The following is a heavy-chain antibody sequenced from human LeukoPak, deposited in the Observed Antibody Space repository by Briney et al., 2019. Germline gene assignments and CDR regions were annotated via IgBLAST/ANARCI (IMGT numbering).Heavy chain of an antibody. D-gene: IGHD2-2*01. CDR1: GFTFSTYW. J-gene: IGHJ4*02. V-gene: IGHV3-74*01. Sequence: PGGSLRLSCAASGFTFSTYWMHWVRQAPGKGLVWVSRNQTDGSNTDYADSVKGRFTISRDNAKSTLYLQMNSLRVEDTAVYYCAGETVPRGLGNWGQGTLVTVSS. CDR3: AGETVPRGLGN. CDR2: NQTDGSNT.